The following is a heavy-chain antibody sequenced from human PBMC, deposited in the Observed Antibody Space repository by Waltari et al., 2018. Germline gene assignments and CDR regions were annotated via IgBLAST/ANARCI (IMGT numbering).Heavy chain of an antibody. CDR2: IKRDGSET. J-gene: IGHJ4*02. CDR3: ARGGFAYDH. D-gene: IGHD3-16*01. Sequence: EVQLVESGGGLVQPGGSLQLSCAASGFTFTDSRMTWVRQTPGKGLEWVATIKRDGSETYYVDSVKGRFTIFRDDAKSSLFLQMNSLRDEDTAVYYCARGGFAYDHWGQGVLVTVSS. CDR1: GFTFTDSR. V-gene: IGHV3-7*01.